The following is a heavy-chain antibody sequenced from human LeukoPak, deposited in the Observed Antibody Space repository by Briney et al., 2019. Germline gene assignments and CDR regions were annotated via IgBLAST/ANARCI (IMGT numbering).Heavy chain of an antibody. Sequence: SETLSLTCAVYGGSFSGYYWSWIRQPPGKGLEWIGEINHSGSTNYNPSLKSRVTISIDTSKNQFSLKLNSVTAADTAVYYCARQRPHFDYWGQGTLVTVSS. CDR3: ARQRPHFDY. J-gene: IGHJ4*02. CDR1: GGSFSGYY. V-gene: IGHV4-34*01. CDR2: INHSGST.